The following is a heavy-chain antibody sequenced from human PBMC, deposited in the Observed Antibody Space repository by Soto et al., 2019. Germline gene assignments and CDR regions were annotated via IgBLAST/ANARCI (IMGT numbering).Heavy chain of an antibody. D-gene: IGHD1-20*01. Sequence: VHLVQSGAEVKKPGASVKVSCKASGYTFTDYDMHWVRQAPGQSLEWVGWINNANGNTEYSKKFQDRVTITRDTSATTVYMELTSLRSEDTAVYYCAIHHNWNRGQYHYYGMDVWGQGTTVIVSS. V-gene: IGHV1-3*04. CDR1: GYTFTDYD. CDR3: AIHHNWNRGQYHYYGMDV. CDR2: INNANGNT. J-gene: IGHJ6*02.